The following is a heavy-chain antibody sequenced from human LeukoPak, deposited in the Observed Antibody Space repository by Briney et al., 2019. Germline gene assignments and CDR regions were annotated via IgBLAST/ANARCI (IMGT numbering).Heavy chain of an antibody. V-gene: IGHV4-31*03. CDR1: GGSISSGGYY. CDR3: ARDRKRYCSSTSCSNWFDP. Sequence: SQTLSLTCTVSGGSISSGGYYWSWLRQHPGKGLEWIVYIYYSGSTYYNPSLKSRVTISVDTSKNQFSLKLSSVTAADTAVYYCARDRKRYCSSTSCSNWFDPWGQGTLVTVSS. J-gene: IGHJ5*02. D-gene: IGHD2-2*01. CDR2: IYYSGST.